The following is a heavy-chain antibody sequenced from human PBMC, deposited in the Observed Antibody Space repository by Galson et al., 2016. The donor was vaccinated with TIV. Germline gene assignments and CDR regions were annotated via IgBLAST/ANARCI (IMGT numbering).Heavy chain of an antibody. Sequence: QSGAEVKKPGESLKISCKVSGYSFISYWIGWVRQMPGEGLEWMGVIFPDDSETTYSPSFEGQVTISADKSISTAYLQWSSLKASDTAMYYCARLGGSHLTRANYWGQGTLVTVSS. V-gene: IGHV5-51*01. J-gene: IGHJ4*02. CDR2: IFPDDSET. CDR3: ARLGGSHLTRANY. D-gene: IGHD1-26*01. CDR1: GYSFISYW.